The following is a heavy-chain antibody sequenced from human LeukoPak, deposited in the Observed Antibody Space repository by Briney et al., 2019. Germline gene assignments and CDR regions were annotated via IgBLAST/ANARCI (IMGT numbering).Heavy chain of an antibody. CDR1: GGSFSGYY. J-gene: IGHJ5*02. Sequence: SETLSLTCAVYGGSFSGYYWSWIRQPPGKGLEGIGEINHSGSTNYDPSLKSRVTISVDKSKNQFSLKLSSVTAADTAVYYCARHTEQWRQGNWFDPGGQGTLVTVSS. D-gene: IGHD6-19*01. CDR2: INHSGST. V-gene: IGHV4-34*01. CDR3: ARHTEQWRQGNWFDP.